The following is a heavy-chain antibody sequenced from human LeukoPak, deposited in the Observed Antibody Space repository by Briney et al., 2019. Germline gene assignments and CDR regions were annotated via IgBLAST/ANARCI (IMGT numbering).Heavy chain of an antibody. Sequence: SETLSLTCTVSGGSISSYYWSWIRQPPGKGLEWIGCIYYSGYTNYKSSLKSRITISVDKSKNQFSLKLASVTAADTAVYYCARERSGSEIFARSFDIWGQGTMVTVSS. CDR1: GGSISSYY. V-gene: IGHV4-59*12. J-gene: IGHJ3*02. CDR3: ARERSGSEIFARSFDI. D-gene: IGHD3-3*01. CDR2: IYYSGYT.